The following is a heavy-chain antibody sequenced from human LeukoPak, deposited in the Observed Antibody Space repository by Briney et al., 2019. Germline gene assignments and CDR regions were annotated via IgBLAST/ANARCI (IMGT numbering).Heavy chain of an antibody. V-gene: IGHV1-18*01. CDR1: GYTFTSYG. CDR3: ARDYAPYCSSTSCPPDY. J-gene: IGHJ4*02. D-gene: IGHD2-2*01. CDR2: ISAYNGNT. Sequence: GASVKVSCKASGYTFTSYGISWVRQAPGQGLEGRGWISAYNGNTNYAQKLQGRVTMTTDTSTSTAYMELRSLRSDDTAVYYCARDYAPYCSSTSCPPDYWGQGTLVTVSS.